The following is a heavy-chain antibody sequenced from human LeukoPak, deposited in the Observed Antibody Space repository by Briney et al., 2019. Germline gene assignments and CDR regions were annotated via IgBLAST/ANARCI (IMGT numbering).Heavy chain of an antibody. V-gene: IGHV4-34*01. CDR2: INHSGST. D-gene: IGHD3-22*01. CDR1: GGSFSGYY. CDR3: ARRLDYYDSSGYYSYYYMDV. J-gene: IGHJ6*03. Sequence: SETLSLTCAVYGGSFSGYYWSWIRQPPGKGLEWIGEINHSGSTNYNPSLKSRVTISVDTSKNQFSLKLSSVTAADTAVYYCARRLDYYDSSGYYSYYYMDVWGKGTTVTISS.